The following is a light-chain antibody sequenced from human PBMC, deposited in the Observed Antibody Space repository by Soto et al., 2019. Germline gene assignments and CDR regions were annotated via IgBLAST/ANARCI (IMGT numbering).Light chain of an antibody. CDR2: DAS. Sequence: DSQMTQSPSTLSASVGDRVTITCRASQSVSRWLAWYQQKAGKAPKLLIFDASTLETGVPSRFSGSGSGTEFTLTITNLQPDDFATYYCQQYNSFLTFGGGTKVAIK. CDR3: QQYNSFLT. J-gene: IGKJ4*01. CDR1: QSVSRW. V-gene: IGKV1-5*01.